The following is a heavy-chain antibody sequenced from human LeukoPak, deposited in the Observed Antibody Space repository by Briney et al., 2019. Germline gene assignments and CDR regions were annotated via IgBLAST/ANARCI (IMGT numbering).Heavy chain of an antibody. CDR1: GFTVSTHY. V-gene: IGHV3-53*01. Sequence: GGSLRLSCAASGFTVSTHYMNWVRQAPGKGLEWVSVIDTADKTYYADSVKGRFTISRDNSKNTLHLQMNSLRAEDTALYSCAKVPFDSSGYFYFHYWGQGTLVTVSS. CDR2: IDTADKT. J-gene: IGHJ4*02. CDR3: AKVPFDSSGYFYFHY. D-gene: IGHD3-22*01.